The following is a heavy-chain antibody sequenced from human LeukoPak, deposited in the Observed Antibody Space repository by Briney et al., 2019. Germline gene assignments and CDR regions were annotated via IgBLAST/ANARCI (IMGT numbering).Heavy chain of an antibody. CDR1: GFTFSSYS. D-gene: IGHD2-2*01. CDR2: ISSSSSYI. CDR3: ARDPGGIVVVPAAIDY. J-gene: IGHJ4*02. Sequence: GSLRLSCAASGFTFSSYSMNWVRQAPGKGLEWVSSISSSSSYIYYADSVKGRFTISRDNAKNSLYLQMNSLRAEDTAVYYCARDPGGIVVVPAAIDYWGQGTLVTVSS. V-gene: IGHV3-21*01.